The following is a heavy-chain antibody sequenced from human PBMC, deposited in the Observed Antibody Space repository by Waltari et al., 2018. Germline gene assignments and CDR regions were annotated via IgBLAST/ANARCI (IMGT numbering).Heavy chain of an antibody. J-gene: IGHJ4*02. Sequence: QVHLQESGPGPVNPSETLSLTCAVSGYSIRSGYHWGWIRRTPGKGLEWIGSIHHSGSTYYSSSLKSRVTLSIDTSENRFSLKLSSLTAADTAIYYCVRDQLPTDSSGYSADYFDRWGQGTLVTVSS. CDR1: GYSIRSGYH. CDR2: IHHSGST. CDR3: VRDQLPTDSSGYSADYFDR. D-gene: IGHD3-22*01. V-gene: IGHV4-38-2*02.